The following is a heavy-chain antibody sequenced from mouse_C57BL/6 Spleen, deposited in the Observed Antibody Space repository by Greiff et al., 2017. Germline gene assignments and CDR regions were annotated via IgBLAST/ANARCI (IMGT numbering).Heavy chain of an antibody. CDR1: GYAFSSSW. CDR2: IYPGDGDT. Sequence: QVQLQQSGPELVKPGASVKISCKASGYAFSSSWMNWVKQRPGKGLEWIGRIYPGDGDTNYNGKFKGKATLTADKSSSTAYMQLSSLTSEDSAVYFCARASWTRIYFDYWGQGTTLTVSS. V-gene: IGHV1-82*01. CDR3: ARASWTRIYFDY. D-gene: IGHD6-1*01. J-gene: IGHJ2*01.